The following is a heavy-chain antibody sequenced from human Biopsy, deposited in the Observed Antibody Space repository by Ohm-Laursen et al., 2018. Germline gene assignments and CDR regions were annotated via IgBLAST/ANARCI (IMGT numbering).Heavy chain of an antibody. CDR3: ARDSSRRAREGGMDV. J-gene: IGHJ6*02. Sequence: SLRLSCAASGFSVSSYDMNWVRQAPGKGREWISYISETSSHIYDADSVRGRFTVARDIAKNSLYLQLNSLRVEDTAVYYCARDSSRRAREGGMDVWGQGTTVTVSS. D-gene: IGHD6-6*01. V-gene: IGHV3-21*01. CDR2: ISETSSHI. CDR1: GFSVSSYD.